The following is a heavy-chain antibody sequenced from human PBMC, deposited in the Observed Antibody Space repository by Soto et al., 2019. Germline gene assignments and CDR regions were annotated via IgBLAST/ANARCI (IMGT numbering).Heavy chain of an antibody. J-gene: IGHJ4*02. Sequence: ASVKVSCEASGYTVTSYAISCLRESPGQGREGMGWISAYNGNTNYAQKLQSRVTMTTDTSTTTAGRDLWTLRPDDTAVYYCARDQGLSSGWRTPRGDSWGQGTLVTVSS. D-gene: IGHD6-19*01. CDR1: GYTVTSYA. CDR2: ISAYNGNT. V-gene: IGHV1-18*04. CDR3: ARDQGLSSGWRTPRGDS.